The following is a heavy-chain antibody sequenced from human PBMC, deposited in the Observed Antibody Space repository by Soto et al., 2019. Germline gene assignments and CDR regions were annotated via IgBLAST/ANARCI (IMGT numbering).Heavy chain of an antibody. V-gene: IGHV4-30-4*01. CDR1: GGSISSGDYY. CDR2: IYYSGST. J-gene: IGHJ6*02. CDR3: ARFATVTTTYTNYYYGMDV. Sequence: SETLSLTCTVSGGSISSGDYYWSWIRQPPGKGLEWIGYIYYSGSTYYNPSLKSRVTISVDTSKNQFSLKLSSVTAADTAVYYCARFATVTTTYTNYYYGMDVWGQGTTVTVSS. D-gene: IGHD4-4*01.